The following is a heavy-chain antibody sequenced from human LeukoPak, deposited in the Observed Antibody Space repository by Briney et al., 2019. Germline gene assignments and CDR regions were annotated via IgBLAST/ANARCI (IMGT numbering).Heavy chain of an antibody. CDR3: ASAGGWFWEGFDY. Sequence: SETLSLTCTVSGGSISSYYWSWIRQPPGKGLEWIGYIYYSGSTNYNPSLKSRATISVDTSKNQFSLKLSSVTAADTAVYYCASAGGWFWEGFDYWGQGTLVTVSS. D-gene: IGHD6-19*01. CDR2: IYYSGST. V-gene: IGHV4-59*08. J-gene: IGHJ4*02. CDR1: GGSISSYY.